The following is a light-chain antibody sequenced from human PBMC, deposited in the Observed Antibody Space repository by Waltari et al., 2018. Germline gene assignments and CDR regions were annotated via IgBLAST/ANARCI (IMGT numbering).Light chain of an antibody. CDR2: EVS. CDR3: SSYAGSNNYVV. Sequence: QSALTQPPSASGSPGQSVTISCTGTSSDVGGYNHVCRYQQHPGKAPNLMIYEVSKRPSGVPDRYSGSKSGNTASLTVSGLQAEDEADYYCSSYAGSNNYVVFGGGTKLTVL. J-gene: IGLJ2*01. V-gene: IGLV2-8*01. CDR1: SSDVGGYNH.